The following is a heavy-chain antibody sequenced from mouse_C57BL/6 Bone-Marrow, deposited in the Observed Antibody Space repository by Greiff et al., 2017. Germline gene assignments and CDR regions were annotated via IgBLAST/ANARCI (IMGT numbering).Heavy chain of an antibody. J-gene: IGHJ4*01. V-gene: IGHV7-3*01. D-gene: IGHD2-5*01. CDR3: ARFYYSNYDYAMDY. CDR2: IRNKANGYTT. Sequence: EVQGVESGGGLVQPGGSLSLSCAAPGFTFTDYYMSWVRQPPGKALEWLGFIRNKANGYTTEYSASVKGRFTISRDNSQSILYLQMNALRAEDSATYYCARFYYSNYDYAMDYWGQGTSVTVSS. CDR1: GFTFTDYY.